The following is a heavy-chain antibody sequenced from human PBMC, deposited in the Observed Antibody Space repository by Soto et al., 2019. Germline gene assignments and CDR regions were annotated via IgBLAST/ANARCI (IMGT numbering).Heavy chain of an antibody. D-gene: IGHD3-10*01. CDR2: INHSGST. V-gene: IGHV4-34*01. J-gene: IGHJ4*02. CDR1: GGSFSGYY. CDR3: ARVGYYGSGNY. Sequence: QVQLQQWGAGLLKPSETLSLTCAVYGGSFSGYYWSWIRQPPGKGLEWIGEINHSGSTNYNPSLKSRVTISVDTSKNQFSLELSSVTAADTAVYYCARVGYYGSGNYRGQGTLVTVSS.